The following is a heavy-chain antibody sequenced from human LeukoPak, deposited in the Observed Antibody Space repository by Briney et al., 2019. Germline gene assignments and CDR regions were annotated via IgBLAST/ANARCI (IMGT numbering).Heavy chain of an antibody. CDR2: INTDGSST. V-gene: IGHV3-74*01. D-gene: IGHD7-27*01. CDR3: ARTLNWAFDF. Sequence: PGGSLRVHCAASGFTFSSYWMHWVRQAPGKGLVWVSRINTDGSSTNYADSVKGRFTISRDNAKNTLYLQMNSLRAEDTAVYYCARTLNWAFDFWGQGTLVTVSS. CDR1: GFTFSSYW. J-gene: IGHJ4*02.